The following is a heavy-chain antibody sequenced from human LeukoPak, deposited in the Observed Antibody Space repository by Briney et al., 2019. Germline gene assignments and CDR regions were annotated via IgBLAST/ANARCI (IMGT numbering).Heavy chain of an antibody. CDR2: IYYSGST. CDR1: GGSISSSSYY. D-gene: IGHD2/OR15-2a*01. V-gene: IGHV4-61*01. J-gene: IGHJ4*02. CDR3: ARDSSTSQGDY. Sequence: SETLSLTCTVSGGSISSSSYYWSWIRQPPGKGLEWIGYIYYSGSTNYNPSHKSRVTISVDTSKNQFSLKLTSVTAADTAVYYCARDSSTSQGDYWGQGTLVTVSS.